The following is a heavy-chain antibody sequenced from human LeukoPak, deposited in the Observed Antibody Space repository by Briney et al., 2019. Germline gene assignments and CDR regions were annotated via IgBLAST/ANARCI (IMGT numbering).Heavy chain of an antibody. Sequence: PGRSLRLSCAASGFTFSSYAMHWVRQAPGKGLEWVSSVSGSGRNTFYPDSVEGRFTISRDNSKNTVYLQMNSLRADDTAVYYCVKSRRVGANQRGLFDYWGQGTLVTVSP. V-gene: IGHV3-23*01. CDR2: VSGSGRNT. J-gene: IGHJ4*02. CDR1: GFTFSSYA. D-gene: IGHD1-26*01. CDR3: VKSRRVGANQRGLFDY.